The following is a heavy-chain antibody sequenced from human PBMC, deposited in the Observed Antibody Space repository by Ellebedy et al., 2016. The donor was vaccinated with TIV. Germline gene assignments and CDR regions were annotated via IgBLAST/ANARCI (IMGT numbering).Heavy chain of an antibody. D-gene: IGHD2/OR15-2a*01. V-gene: IGHV3-23*01. CDR3: AKAPTAIFAHFYYYYYYMDV. J-gene: IGHJ6*03. Sequence: GESLKISCAASGFTFSSYAMSWVRQAPGRRLEWVSAISGSGGSTHYVDSVRGRFTISRDNSKNTLYLQMTILRAEDTAVYYCAKAPTAIFAHFYYYYYYMDVWGKGTTVTVSS. CDR1: GFTFSSYA. CDR2: ISGSGGST.